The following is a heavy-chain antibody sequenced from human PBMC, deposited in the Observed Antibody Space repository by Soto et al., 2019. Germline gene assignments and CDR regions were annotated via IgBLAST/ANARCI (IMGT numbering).Heavy chain of an antibody. CDR1: GYTFTNYG. CDR3: ARVRQPVGYFYYDMDV. V-gene: IGHV1-18*01. J-gene: IGHJ6*03. CDR2: ISAYNGNT. Sequence: QVQLLQSGAEVKKPGASVKVSCKASGYTFTNYGITWVRQAPGQGLEWMGWISAYNGNTHYTQRLQGRVTMTTDTYASTGYMELRGLRSDDTAVYYCARVRQPVGYFYYDMDVWGKGTTVTVSS. D-gene: IGHD6-6*01.